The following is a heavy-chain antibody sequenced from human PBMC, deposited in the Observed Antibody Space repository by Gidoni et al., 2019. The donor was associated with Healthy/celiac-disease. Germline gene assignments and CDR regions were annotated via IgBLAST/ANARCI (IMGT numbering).Heavy chain of an antibody. CDR1: GLTFSSYG. CDR3: ARDLYDSSGYPPGY. D-gene: IGHD3-22*01. Sequence: QVQLVESGGGVDQHGRSLRLSCAASGLTFSSYGMHWVRQAPGKGLEWVAVIWYGGSNKYYADSVKGRFTISRDNSKNTLYLQMNSRRAEDTAVYYCARDLYDSSGYPPGYWGQGTLVTVSS. CDR2: IWYGGSNK. J-gene: IGHJ4*02. V-gene: IGHV3-33*01.